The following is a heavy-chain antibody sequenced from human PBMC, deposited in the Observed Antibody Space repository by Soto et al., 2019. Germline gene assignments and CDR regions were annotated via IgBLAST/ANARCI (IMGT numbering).Heavy chain of an antibody. Sequence: GGSLRLSCAASGFTFSSYGMHWVRQAPGKGLEWVAVIWYDGSNKYYADSVKGRFTISRDNSKNTLYLQMNSLRAEDTAVYYCARETGAIGWRQFDYWGQGTLVTVSS. CDR3: ARETGAIGWRQFDY. CDR2: IWYDGSNK. J-gene: IGHJ4*02. D-gene: IGHD1-1*01. V-gene: IGHV3-33*01. CDR1: GFTFSSYG.